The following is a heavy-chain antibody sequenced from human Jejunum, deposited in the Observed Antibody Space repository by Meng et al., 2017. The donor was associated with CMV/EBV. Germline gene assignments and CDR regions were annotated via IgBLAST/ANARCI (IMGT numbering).Heavy chain of an antibody. J-gene: IGHJ6*02. Sequence: YSMNWVRQAPGKGLEWVSDISSSGSAIYYADSVKGRFTISRDKAKNSLYLQMNSLRAEDTAVYYCARLLEAYCSSTSCSGYYGMDVWGQGTTVTVSS. D-gene: IGHD2-2*01. V-gene: IGHV3-48*01. CDR1: YS. CDR3: ARLLEAYCSSTSCSGYYGMDV. CDR2: ISSSGSAI.